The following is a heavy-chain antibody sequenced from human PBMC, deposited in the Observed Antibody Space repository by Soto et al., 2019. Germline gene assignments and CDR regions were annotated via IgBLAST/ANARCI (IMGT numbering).Heavy chain of an antibody. CDR3: ARDRYYYGSGSPNWFDR. V-gene: IGHV4-31*03. Sequence: QVQLQESGPGLVKPSQTLSLTCTVSGGSISSGGYYWSWIRQHPGKGLEWIGYIYYSGSTYYNPFLKSRVTISVDTSKNQFSLKLSSVTAADIAVYYCARDRYYYGSGSPNWFDRWGQGTLVTVSS. D-gene: IGHD3-10*01. CDR2: IYYSGST. CDR1: GGSISSGGYY. J-gene: IGHJ5*02.